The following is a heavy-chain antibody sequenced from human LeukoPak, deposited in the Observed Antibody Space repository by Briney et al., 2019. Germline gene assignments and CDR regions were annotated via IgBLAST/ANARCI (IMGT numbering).Heavy chain of an antibody. J-gene: IGHJ4*02. CDR2: TRKQPNGYTT. D-gene: IGHD4-17*01. CDR1: GFSITNHY. Sequence: GGSLRLSCAVSGFSITNHYMDWVRQAPGKGLEWVGRTRKQPNGYTTDYGTSVKGRFIVSRDDSENSLYLQMNGLKSEDTAVYHCVRVRHGDYFDYWGQGTLVTVSS. CDR3: VRVRHGDYFDY. V-gene: IGHV3-72*01.